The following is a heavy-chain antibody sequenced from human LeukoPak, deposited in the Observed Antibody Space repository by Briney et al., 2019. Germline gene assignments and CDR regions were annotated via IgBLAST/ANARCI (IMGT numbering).Heavy chain of an antibody. Sequence: SETLSLNSTVSGVSTCCNYWSWLRQPPGKGLEWIGYMYYSGSTKYNPSLESRVTISADGSKKQFSLRLSSVTAAETAVYYCARSVVVGVFVSDYYDYGMDVWGEGGTVTVSS. CDR1: GVSTCCNY. V-gene: IGHV4-59*08. CDR3: ARSVVVGVFVSDYYDYGMDV. J-gene: IGHJ6*01. CDR2: MYYSGST. D-gene: IGHD2-2*01.